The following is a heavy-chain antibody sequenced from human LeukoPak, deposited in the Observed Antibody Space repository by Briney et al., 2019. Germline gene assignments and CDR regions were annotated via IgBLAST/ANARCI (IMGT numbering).Heavy chain of an antibody. CDR1: GHSFIGHY. J-gene: IGHJ5*02. D-gene: IGHD1-7*01. V-gene: IGHV1-2*02. CDR3: AITTGRGTTTAYWFDP. Sequence: GASVKISCNASGHSFIGHYLHCVRQTPGQGLEWMGWISPDSGGTSYAQKFQGKVTMTRDTSTSTAYMDLRGLTFDDTAVYYCAITTGRGTTTAYWFDPWGQGTLVTVSS. CDR2: ISPDSGGT.